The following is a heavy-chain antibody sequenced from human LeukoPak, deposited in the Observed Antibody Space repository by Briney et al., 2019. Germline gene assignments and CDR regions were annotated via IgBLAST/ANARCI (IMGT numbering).Heavy chain of an antibody. CDR2: IKQDGSEK. J-gene: IGHJ4*02. CDR3: ARDFSSSSGWFDY. D-gene: IGHD6-6*01. CDR1: GFTFSSYW. V-gene: IGHV3-7*01. Sequence: GGSLRLSCTASGFTFSSYWMSWVRQAPGKGLEWVANIKQDGSEKYYVDSVKGRFTISRDNAKNSLYLQMNSLRAEDTAVYYCARDFSSSSGWFDYWGQGTLVTVSS.